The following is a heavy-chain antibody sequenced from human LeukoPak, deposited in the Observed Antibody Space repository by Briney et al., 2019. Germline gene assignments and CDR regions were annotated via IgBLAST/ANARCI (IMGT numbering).Heavy chain of an antibody. D-gene: IGHD6-19*01. CDR1: GGSFSGYY. CDR3: AREVAVAVKVHPIDY. V-gene: IGHV4-34*01. J-gene: IGHJ4*02. Sequence: PSETLSLTCAVYGGSFSGYYWSWIRQPPGKGLEWIGEINHSGSTNYNPSLKSRVTISVDTSKNQFSLKLSSVTAADTAVYYCAREVAVAVKVHPIDYWGQETLVTVSS. CDR2: INHSGST.